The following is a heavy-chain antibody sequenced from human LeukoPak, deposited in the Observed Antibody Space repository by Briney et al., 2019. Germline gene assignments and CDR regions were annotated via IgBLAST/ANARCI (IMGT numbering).Heavy chain of an antibody. CDR1: GFTFGDYA. CDR2: IRSKAYGGTT. CDR3: TSSRSGWYMFDY. D-gene: IGHD6-19*01. V-gene: IGHV3-49*03. J-gene: IGHJ4*02. Sequence: GGSLRLSCTASGFTFGDYAMSWFRQAPGKGLEWVGFIRSKAYGGTTEYAASVKGRLTISRDDSKSIAYLQMNSLKTEDTPVYYCTSSRSGWYMFDYWGQGTLVTVSS.